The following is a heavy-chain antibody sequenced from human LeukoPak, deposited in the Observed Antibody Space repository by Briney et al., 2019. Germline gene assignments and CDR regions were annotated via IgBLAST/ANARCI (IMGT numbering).Heavy chain of an antibody. D-gene: IGHD6-13*01. V-gene: IGHV1-8*01. Sequence: ASVKVSCKASGYTFTTYDINWVRQATGQGLEWMGWMNPNSGNTGYAQKFQGRVTMTRNTSITTAYMELSSLRSEDTAVYYCARRVAAGGTCMGYWGQGTLVTVSS. J-gene: IGHJ4*02. CDR2: MNPNSGNT. CDR3: ARRVAAGGTCMGY. CDR1: GYTFTTYD.